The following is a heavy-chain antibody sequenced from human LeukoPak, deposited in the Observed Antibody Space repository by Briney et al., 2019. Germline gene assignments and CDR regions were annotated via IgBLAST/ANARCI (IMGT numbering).Heavy chain of an antibody. V-gene: IGHV3-73*01. D-gene: IGHD3-3*01. J-gene: IGHJ5*02. CDR1: GFTFSGSA. CDR3: TSPTGYDFWSGYYGFDP. CDR2: IRSKANSYAT. Sequence: GGSLRLSCAASGFTFSGSAMHWVRQASGKGLEWVGRIRSKANSYATAYAASVKGRLTISRDDSKNTAYLQMNSLKTEDTAVYYCTSPTGYDFWSGYYGFDPWGQGTLVTVSS.